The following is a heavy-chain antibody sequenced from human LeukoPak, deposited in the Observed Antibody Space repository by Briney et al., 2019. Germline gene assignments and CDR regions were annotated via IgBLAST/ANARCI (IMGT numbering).Heavy chain of an antibody. CDR2: IKQDGSET. V-gene: IGHV3-7*02. D-gene: IGHD2-15*01. J-gene: IGHJ4*02. Sequence: TGGSLRLSCVASGFTFSSYWMSWVRQAPGKGLEWVANIKQDGSETYYVDSVKGRFTISRDNAKNSVYLQMNSLRAEDTAVFYCASRHCRGGSCSFDYWGQGTLVTVSS. CDR1: GFTFSSYW. CDR3: ASRHCRGGSCSFDY.